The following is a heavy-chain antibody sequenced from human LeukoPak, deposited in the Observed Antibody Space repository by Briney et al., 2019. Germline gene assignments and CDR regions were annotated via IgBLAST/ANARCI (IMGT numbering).Heavy chain of an antibody. J-gene: IGHJ4*02. Sequence: ASVKVSCKASGYTFTSYYMYWVRQAPGQGLEWMGWISAYNGNTNYAQKLQGRVTMTTDTSTSTAYMELRSLRSDDTAVYYCARDSGGEIDYWGQGTLVTVSS. D-gene: IGHD2-21*01. CDR3: ARDSGGEIDY. CDR1: GYTFTSYY. V-gene: IGHV1-18*04. CDR2: ISAYNGNT.